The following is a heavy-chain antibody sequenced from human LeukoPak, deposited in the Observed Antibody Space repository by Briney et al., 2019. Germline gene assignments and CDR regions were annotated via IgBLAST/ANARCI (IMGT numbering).Heavy chain of an antibody. CDR3: ARDYTLEGVDY. V-gene: IGHV4-61*08. CDR2: IYYSGST. CDR1: GGSISSGDYY. J-gene: IGHJ4*02. Sequence: SETLSLTCTVSGGSISSGDYYWSWIRQPPGKGLEWIGYIYYSGSTNYNPSLKSRVTISVDTSKNQFSLKLSSVTAADTAVYYCARDYTLEGVDYWGQGTLVTVSS. D-gene: IGHD1-1*01.